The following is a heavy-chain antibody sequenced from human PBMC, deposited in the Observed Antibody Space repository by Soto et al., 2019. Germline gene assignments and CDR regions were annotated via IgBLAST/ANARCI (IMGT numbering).Heavy chain of an antibody. CDR3: ARGAVWFGELSSHFDY. CDR1: GGSISSGGYY. D-gene: IGHD3-10*01. V-gene: IGHV4-31*03. Sequence: QVQLQESGPGLVKPSQTLSLTCTVSGGSISSGGYYWSWIRQHPGKGLEWIGYIYYSGNTYYNPSLKSRVTISVDTSKNQFSLKLSSVTAADTAVYYCARGAVWFGELSSHFDYWGQGTLVTVSS. J-gene: IGHJ4*02. CDR2: IYYSGNT.